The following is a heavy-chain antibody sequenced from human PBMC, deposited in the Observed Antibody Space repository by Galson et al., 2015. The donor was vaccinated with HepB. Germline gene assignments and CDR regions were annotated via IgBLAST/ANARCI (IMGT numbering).Heavy chain of an antibody. V-gene: IGHV1-18*04. Sequence: SVKVSCKASGYTFTSYGISWVRQAPGQGLEWMGWISAYNGNTNYAQKLQGRVTMTTDTSTSTAYMELRSLRSDDTAVYYCARVMWMPNRGWFDPWGQGTLVTVSS. CDR3: ARVMWMPNRGWFDP. J-gene: IGHJ5*02. D-gene: IGHD1-14*01. CDR1: GYTFTSYG. CDR2: ISAYNGNT.